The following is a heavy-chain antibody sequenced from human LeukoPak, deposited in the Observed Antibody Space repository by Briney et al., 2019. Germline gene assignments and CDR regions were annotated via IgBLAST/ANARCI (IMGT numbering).Heavy chain of an antibody. D-gene: IGHD1-1*01. Sequence: KPSETLSLTCTVSGYSISSGYYWGWIRQPPGKGLEWIGEINHSGSTNYNPSLKSRVTISVDTSKNQFSLKLSSVTAADTAVYYCARDRGTWNDDGFDYWGQGTLVTVSS. J-gene: IGHJ4*02. CDR3: ARDRGTWNDDGFDY. CDR2: INHSGST. V-gene: IGHV4-38-2*02. CDR1: GYSISSGYY.